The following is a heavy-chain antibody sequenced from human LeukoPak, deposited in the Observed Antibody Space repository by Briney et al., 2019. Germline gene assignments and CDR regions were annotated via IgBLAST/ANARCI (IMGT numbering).Heavy chain of an antibody. CDR1: GFTFSSYA. J-gene: IGHJ4*02. Sequence: GGSLRLSCAASGFTFSSYAMSWVRQAPGKGLEWVSAISGSGGSTYYADSAKGRFTISRDNSKNTLYLQMNSLRAEDTAVYYCANLLLLWFGVDFDYWGQGTLVTVSS. D-gene: IGHD3-10*01. V-gene: IGHV3-23*01. CDR3: ANLLLLWFGVDFDY. CDR2: ISGSGGST.